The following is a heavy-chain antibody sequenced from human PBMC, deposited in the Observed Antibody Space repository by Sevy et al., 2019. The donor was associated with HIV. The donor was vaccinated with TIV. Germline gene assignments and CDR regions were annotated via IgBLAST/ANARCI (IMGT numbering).Heavy chain of an antibody. CDR2: ISYDGINI. V-gene: IGHV3-30-3*01. CDR1: GFTFSTYA. CDR3: ARDTHYYDISGYYPFDY. Sequence: GWSLRLSCAASGFTFSTYAMHWVRQAPGKGLEWVAVISYDGINIYYADSVKGRFTISRDNSKNTLYLQMNSLRAEDTAMYYCARDTHYYDISGYYPFDYWGQGTLVTVSS. D-gene: IGHD3-22*01. J-gene: IGHJ4*02.